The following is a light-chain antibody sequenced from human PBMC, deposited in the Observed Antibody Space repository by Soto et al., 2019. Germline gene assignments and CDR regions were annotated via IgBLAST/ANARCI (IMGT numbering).Light chain of an antibody. CDR1: QSLLHKNGNNY. V-gene: IGKV2-28*01. CDR2: MGF. CDR3: MQALQTPRT. Sequence: DIVMTQSPLSLPVTPGEAASISCRSSQSLLHKNGNNYFNWYLQKPGQSPQLLIYMGFKRASGVPYRFSGSGSGTYFTLEISRVEAEDAGVYYCMQALQTPRTFGQGTKVEIK. J-gene: IGKJ1*01.